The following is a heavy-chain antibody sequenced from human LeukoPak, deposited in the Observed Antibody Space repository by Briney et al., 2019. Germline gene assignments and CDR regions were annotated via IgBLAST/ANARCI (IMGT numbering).Heavy chain of an antibody. J-gene: IGHJ6*02. CDR1: GYTFTSYG. CDR3: AREAGSTPGYYYGMDV. CDR2: ISAYNGNT. Sequence: GASVKVSCKASGYTFTSYGISWVRQAPGQGLEWMGWISAYNGNTNYAQKLQGRVTMTTDTSTSTAYMELRSLRSDDTAVYYCAREAGSTPGYYYGMDVWGQGTTVTVSS. V-gene: IGHV1-18*01. D-gene: IGHD4-23*01.